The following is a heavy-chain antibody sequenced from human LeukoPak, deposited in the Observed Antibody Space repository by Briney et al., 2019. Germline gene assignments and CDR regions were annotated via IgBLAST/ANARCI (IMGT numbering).Heavy chain of an antibody. D-gene: IGHD1-14*01. CDR1: GYSISYGYY. CDR3: VRGINPADY. V-gene: IGHV4-38-2*02. CDR2: IFQSGST. J-gene: IGHJ4*02. Sequence: SETLSLTCTVSGYSISYGYYWSWVRQSPGKGLEWIASIFQSGSTYYTPSLQSRVTISLDMSKNQFSLKMSSVTAADTAVYYCVRGINPADYWGQGTLVTVSS.